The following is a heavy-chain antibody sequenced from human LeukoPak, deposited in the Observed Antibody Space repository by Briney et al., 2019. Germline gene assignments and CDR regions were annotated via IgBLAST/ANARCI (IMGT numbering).Heavy chain of an antibody. CDR2: IYHSGST. CDR1: GYSISSGYY. Sequence: SETLSLTCTVSGYSISSGYYWGWIRQPPGKGLEWIGSIYHSGSTYYNPSLKSRVTISVDTSKNQFSLKLSSVTAADTAVYYCARDYEYSSSSGVDNWFDPWGQGTLVTVSS. D-gene: IGHD6-6*01. J-gene: IGHJ5*02. V-gene: IGHV4-38-2*02. CDR3: ARDYEYSSSSGVDNWFDP.